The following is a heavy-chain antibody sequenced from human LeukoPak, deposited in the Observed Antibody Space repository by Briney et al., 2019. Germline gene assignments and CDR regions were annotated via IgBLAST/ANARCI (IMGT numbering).Heavy chain of an antibody. CDR1: GGSISSYY. Sequence: PSETLSLTCTVSGGSISSYYWSWIRQPPGKGLEWIGYIYYSGSTNYNPSLKSRVTISVDTSKNQFSLKLSSVTAADTAVYYCARATTGDGYNFGGHWPDYWGQGTLVTVSS. V-gene: IGHV4-59*01. CDR2: IYYSGST. CDR3: ARATTGDGYNFGGHWPDY. J-gene: IGHJ4*02. D-gene: IGHD5-24*01.